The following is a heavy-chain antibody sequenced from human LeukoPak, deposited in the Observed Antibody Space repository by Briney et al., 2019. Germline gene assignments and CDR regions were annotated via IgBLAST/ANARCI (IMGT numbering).Heavy chain of an antibody. J-gene: IGHJ4*02. CDR1: GGSFSGYY. D-gene: IGHD1-14*01. CDR2: INHSGST. CDR3: ASEHNVPDY. Sequence: PSETPSLTCAVYGGSFSGYYWSWIRQPPGKGLEWIGEINHSGSTNYNPSLKSRVTISVDTSKNQFSLKLSSVTAADTAVYYCASEHNVPDYWGQGTLVTVSS. V-gene: IGHV4-34*01.